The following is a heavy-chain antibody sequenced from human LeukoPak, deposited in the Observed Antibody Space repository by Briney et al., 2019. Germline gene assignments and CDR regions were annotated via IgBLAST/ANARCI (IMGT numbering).Heavy chain of an antibody. CDR1: GYTFTSYG. Sequence: ASVKVSCKASGYTFTSYGISWVRQAPGQGLEWMGRISAYNGNTNYAQKLQGRVTMTTDTSTSTAYMELRSLRSDDTAVYYCASSEVVVVAATPEIPVYWGQGTLVTVSS. CDR2: ISAYNGNT. J-gene: IGHJ4*02. D-gene: IGHD2-15*01. CDR3: ASSEVVVVAATPEIPVY. V-gene: IGHV1-18*01.